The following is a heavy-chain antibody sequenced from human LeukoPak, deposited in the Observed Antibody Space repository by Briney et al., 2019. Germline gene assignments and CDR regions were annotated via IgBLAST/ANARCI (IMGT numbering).Heavy chain of an antibody. CDR1: GFTFSSYW. V-gene: IGHV3-74*01. Sequence: GGSLRLSCAASGFTFSSYWMHWVRQGPGKGLVWVSRIYSDGSRTTYADSVKGRFTISGDNAKNTLYLQMNSLRAEDTAVYYCARSGRGGAFDIWGHGTMVTVSS. CDR2: IYSDGSRT. D-gene: IGHD1-26*01. J-gene: IGHJ3*02. CDR3: ARSGRGGAFDI.